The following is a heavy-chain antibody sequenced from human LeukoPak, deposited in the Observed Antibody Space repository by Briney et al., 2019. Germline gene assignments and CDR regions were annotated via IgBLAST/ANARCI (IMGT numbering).Heavy chain of an antibody. V-gene: IGHV3-74*01. CDR1: GFTLSSYW. Sequence: QPGGSLRLSCAASGFTLSSYWMHWVRQAPGKGLEWVSRVSSEGKSTSFADSVKGRFTIPRDNAKNTLYLQMSGLRAEDTAVYYCARGPEMTFYYFDSWGQGTLVNVSS. J-gene: IGHJ4*02. D-gene: IGHD2/OR15-2a*01. CDR2: VSSEGKST. CDR3: ARGPEMTFYYFDS.